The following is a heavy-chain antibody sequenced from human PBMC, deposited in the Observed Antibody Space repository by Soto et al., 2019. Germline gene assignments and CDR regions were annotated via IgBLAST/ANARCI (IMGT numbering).Heavy chain of an antibody. CDR3: ARGRDPSIGVVTDGNWFDP. CDR2: INHSGST. D-gene: IGHD3-3*01. Sequence: SETLSLTCAVYGGSFSGYYWSWIRQPPGKGLEWIGEINHSGSTNYNPSLKSRVTISVDTSKNQFSLKLSSVTAADTAVYYCARGRDPSIGVVTDGNWFDPWGQGTLVTVSS. V-gene: IGHV4-34*01. CDR1: GGSFSGYY. J-gene: IGHJ5*02.